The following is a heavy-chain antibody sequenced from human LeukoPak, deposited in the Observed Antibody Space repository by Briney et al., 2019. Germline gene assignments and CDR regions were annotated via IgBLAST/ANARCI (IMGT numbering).Heavy chain of an antibody. CDR2: IIPIFGTA. CDR3: ASPPTYYDFRSGNPGPTSYYYLNA. CDR1: GGTFSSYA. D-gene: IGHD3-3*01. J-gene: IGHJ6*03. Sequence: ASVKVSCTASGGTFSSYAISWVRQAPGQGLEWMGGIIPIFGTANYAQKFQGRVTITADESTSTAYMELSSLRSEDTAVYYCASPPTYYDFRSGNPGPTSYYYLNAGAKGTTVP. V-gene: IGHV1-69*13.